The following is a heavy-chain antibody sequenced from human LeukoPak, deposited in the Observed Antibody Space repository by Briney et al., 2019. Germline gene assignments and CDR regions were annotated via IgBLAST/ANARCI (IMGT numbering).Heavy chain of an antibody. Sequence: PGGSLRLSCAASGFTISTYGMHWVRQAPGKGLEWVAFIRYDGTNKYYADSVKGRFTISRDNSKKTLYLEMNSLRAEDTAVYYCAKVGSGWYGVDYWGQGTLVTVSS. CDR2: IRYDGTNK. D-gene: IGHD6-19*01. CDR1: GFTISTYG. CDR3: AKVGSGWYGVDY. J-gene: IGHJ4*02. V-gene: IGHV3-30*02.